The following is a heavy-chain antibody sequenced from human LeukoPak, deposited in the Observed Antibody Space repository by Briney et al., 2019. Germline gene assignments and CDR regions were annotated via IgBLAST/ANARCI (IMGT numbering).Heavy chain of an antibody. V-gene: IGHV3-23*01. CDR1: RFTFSNYA. J-gene: IGHJ4*02. CDR2: TSSSGDNT. CDR3: AKCTTWNTHYPIDY. D-gene: IGHD4-17*01. Sequence: GGSLRLSCAASRFTFSNYAMSWVRQAPGKGLEWVSATSSSGDNTYYADSVKGRFTISRDNSKNTLYLQMNGLRAEDTAVYYCAKCTTWNTHYPIDYWGQGTLVTVSS.